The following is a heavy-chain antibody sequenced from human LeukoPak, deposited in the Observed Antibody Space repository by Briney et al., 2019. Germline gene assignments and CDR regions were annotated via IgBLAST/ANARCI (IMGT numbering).Heavy chain of an antibody. CDR3: ARGVAVAGTIYFDY. V-gene: IGHV3-53*01. J-gene: IGHJ4*02. CDR2: IHSGGST. D-gene: IGHD6-19*01. Sequence: GGSVRLSCGASGFTVSSKYMSWVRQAPGKGLEWVSVIHSGGSTYYADSVKGRFTISRDNSKNTLYIQMNSLRAEDTAVYYCARGVAVAGTIYFDYWGQGTLVTVSS. CDR1: GFTVSSKY.